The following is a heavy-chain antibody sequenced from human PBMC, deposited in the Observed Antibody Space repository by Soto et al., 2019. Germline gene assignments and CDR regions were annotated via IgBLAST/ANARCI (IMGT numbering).Heavy chain of an antibody. Sequence: QVKLVQSGAGVKRPGASVKISCEASGYDFSSYYLHWVRQAPGQGLEWLAVIDPSDNATSYAPTFQGGVSLTRGSSADRVYMEMTSLKSDDTAVYYCARAYGSGSDFDYWGQGSVVTVSS. J-gene: IGHJ4*02. CDR2: IDPSDNAT. CDR3: ARAYGSGSDFDY. D-gene: IGHD2-15*01. V-gene: IGHV1-46*01. CDR1: GYDFSSYY.